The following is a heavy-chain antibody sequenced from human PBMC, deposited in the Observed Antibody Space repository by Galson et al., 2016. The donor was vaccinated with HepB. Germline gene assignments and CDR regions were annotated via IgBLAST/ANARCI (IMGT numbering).Heavy chain of an antibody. V-gene: IGHV3-30*04. D-gene: IGHD6-19*01. Sequence: SLRLSCAASGFIFTTYAMHWIRQAPGKGLEWVAIIGYVGTDKYYADSVKGRFTISRDNSKDTLYLQMNSLRSEDTAVYYCARDLSSGWLGDYWGQGILVTVSS. CDR3: ARDLSSGWLGDY. J-gene: IGHJ4*02. CDR1: GFIFTTYA. CDR2: IGYVGTDK.